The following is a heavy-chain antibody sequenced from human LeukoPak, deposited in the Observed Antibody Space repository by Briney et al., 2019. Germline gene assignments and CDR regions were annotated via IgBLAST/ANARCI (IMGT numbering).Heavy chain of an antibody. J-gene: IGHJ3*02. Sequence: PSETLSLTCIVSGGSARSYYWSWIRQPPGEGLEWIAYIHNSGSTNYNPSLKSRVTISVDTSKNQFSLKFRSVTAADTAVYYCVRDWEGFNFDIWGQGTMVTVSS. CDR3: VRDWEGFNFDI. CDR1: GGSARSYY. CDR2: IHNSGST. D-gene: IGHD1-26*01. V-gene: IGHV4-59*02.